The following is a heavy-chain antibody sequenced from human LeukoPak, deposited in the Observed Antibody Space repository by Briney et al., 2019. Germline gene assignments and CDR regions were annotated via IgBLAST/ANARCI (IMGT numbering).Heavy chain of an antibody. D-gene: IGHD4-17*01. CDR1: GGSISSYY. J-gene: IGHJ5*02. CDR3: TRDPNYGEPPDH. Sequence: SETLSLTCTVSGGSISSYYWSWIRQPPGKGLEWIGYIYYSGSTNYNPSLKSRVTISVDKSKNQFFLKLSSVTAADTAVYYCTRDPNYGEPPDHWGQGALVTVSS. CDR2: IYYSGST. V-gene: IGHV4-59*08.